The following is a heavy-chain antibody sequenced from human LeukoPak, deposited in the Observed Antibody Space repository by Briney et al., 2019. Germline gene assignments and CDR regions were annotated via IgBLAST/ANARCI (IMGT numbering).Heavy chain of an antibody. CDR1: GGSFSGYY. CDR2: INHSGST. CDR3: ARVGSGYSYGPFDY. Sequence: ETLSLTCAVYGGSFSGYYWSWIRQPPGKGLEWIGEINHSGSTNYNPSLKSRVTISVDTSKNQFSLKLSSVTAADTAVYYCARVGSGYSYGPFDYWGQGTLVTVSS. V-gene: IGHV4-34*01. D-gene: IGHD5-18*01. J-gene: IGHJ4*02.